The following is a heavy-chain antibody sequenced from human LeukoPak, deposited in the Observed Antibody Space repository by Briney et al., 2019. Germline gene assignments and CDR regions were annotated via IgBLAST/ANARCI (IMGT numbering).Heavy chain of an antibody. CDR1: GFTFSTYG. CDR3: ARQFDGSHPNAFDI. Sequence: GRSLRLSCAASGFTFSTYGMHWVRQAPGKRLEWVAVTWYDGSYKYYGDSVKGRFTISRDNSKNTLYLQMASLRIEDTAVYYCARQFDGSHPNAFDIWGQGTMVTVSS. V-gene: IGHV3-33*01. CDR2: TWYDGSYK. J-gene: IGHJ3*02. D-gene: IGHD1-26*01.